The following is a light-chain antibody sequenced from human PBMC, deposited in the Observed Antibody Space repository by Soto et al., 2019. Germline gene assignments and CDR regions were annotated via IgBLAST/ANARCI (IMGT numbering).Light chain of an antibody. CDR1: QSVSSSY. V-gene: IGKV3-20*01. CDR3: LQYGSSPTYT. CDR2: GAS. J-gene: IGKJ2*01. Sequence: EIVLTQSPGTLSLSPGERATLSCRASQSVSSSYLAWYQQKPGQAPRLLIYGASSRATGFPDRFSGSGSGTDFTLTFSRLEPEDFAVYYCLQYGSSPTYTFGQGTKLEIK.